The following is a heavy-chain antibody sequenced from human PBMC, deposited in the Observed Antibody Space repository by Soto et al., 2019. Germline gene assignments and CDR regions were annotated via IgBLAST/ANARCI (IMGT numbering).Heavy chain of an antibody. CDR3: ARGPRRNVVVVAATTRNYYYYYMDV. CDR1: GGSFSGYY. J-gene: IGHJ6*03. V-gene: IGHV4-34*01. CDR2: INHSGST. Sequence: SETLSLTCAVYGGSFSGYYWSWIRQPPGKGLEWIGEINHSGSTNYNPSLKSRVTISVDTSKNQFSLKLSSVTAADTAVYYCARGPRRNVVVVAATTRNYYYYYMDVWGKGTTVTVS. D-gene: IGHD2-15*01.